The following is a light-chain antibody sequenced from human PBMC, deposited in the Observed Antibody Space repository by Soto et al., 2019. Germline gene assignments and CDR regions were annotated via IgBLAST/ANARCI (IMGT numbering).Light chain of an antibody. CDR2: DAS. V-gene: IGKV3-11*01. CDR3: QQCSSWPLT. Sequence: EIVLTQSPATLSLSPGERATLSCRASQSVSSYLAWYQQKPGQAPRLLIYDASNRAAGIPARFSGTGSGTDLTLTISSLEPEDFAVYYCQQCSSWPLTFGGGTTVESK. CDR1: QSVSSY. J-gene: IGKJ4*01.